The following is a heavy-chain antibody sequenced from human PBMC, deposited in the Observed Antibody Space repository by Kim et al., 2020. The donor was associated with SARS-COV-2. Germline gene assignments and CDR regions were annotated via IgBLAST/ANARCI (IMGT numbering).Heavy chain of an antibody. CDR3: AREEDWEDAFDI. CDR2: INHSGST. J-gene: IGHJ3*02. V-gene: IGHV4-34*01. D-gene: IGHD1-26*01. CDR1: GGSFSGYY. Sequence: SETLSLTCAVYGGSFSGYYWSWIRQPPGKGLEWIGEINHSGSTNYNPSLKSRVTISVDTSKNQFSRKLSSVTAADTAVYYCAREEDWEDAFDIWGQGTMVTVSS.